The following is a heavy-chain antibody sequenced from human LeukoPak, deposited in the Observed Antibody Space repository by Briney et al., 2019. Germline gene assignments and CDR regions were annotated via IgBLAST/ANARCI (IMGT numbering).Heavy chain of an antibody. V-gene: IGHV3-23*01. CDR1: GITFSSYG. Sequence: GGSLRLSCAASGITFSSYGMTWVRQAPGKGLEWVSAISGSGGGTYYADSVKGRFTISRDNSKNTLYLQMNSLRAEDTAVYYCAKEGGYSGYDYLDYWGQGTLVTDSS. D-gene: IGHD5-12*01. CDR3: AKEGGYSGYDYLDY. J-gene: IGHJ4*02. CDR2: ISGSGGGT.